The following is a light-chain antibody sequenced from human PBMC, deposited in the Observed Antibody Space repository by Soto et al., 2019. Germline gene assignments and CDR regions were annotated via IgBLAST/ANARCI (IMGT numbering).Light chain of an antibody. CDR1: QGISSY. CDR3: QQYYSYPLYT. CDR2: AAS. V-gene: IGKV1-8*01. Sequence: AIRMTQSPSSFSASTGDRVTITCRASQGISSYLAWHQQKPGKAPKLLIYAASTLQSRVPSRFSGSGSGTDFTLTISCLQSEDFATDYCQQYYSYPLYTFGQGTKLDIK. J-gene: IGKJ2*01.